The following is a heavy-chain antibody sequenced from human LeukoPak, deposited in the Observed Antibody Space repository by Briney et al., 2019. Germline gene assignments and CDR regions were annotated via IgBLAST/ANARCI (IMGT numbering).Heavy chain of an antibody. J-gene: IGHJ4*02. CDR2: IYPGDSDT. CDR3: ARLKQLVQGHIDY. V-gene: IGHV5-51*01. Sequence: ESLKISCKGSGSSFTSYWIGWVRQMPGKGLEWMGMIYPGDSDTRYSPSFQGQVTISADKSISTAYLQWSSRKAADTAMYYCARLKQLVQGHIDYWDRGTMVTVSS. CDR1: GSSFTSYW. D-gene: IGHD6-6*01.